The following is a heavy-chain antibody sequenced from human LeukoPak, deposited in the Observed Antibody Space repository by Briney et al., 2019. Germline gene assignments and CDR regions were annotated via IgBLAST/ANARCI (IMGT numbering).Heavy chain of an antibody. J-gene: IGHJ3*02. CDR1: GGSFSGYY. CDR3: ARLAVATDAFDI. D-gene: IGHD5-12*01. Sequence: SETLSLTCAVYGGSFSGYYWSWIRQPPGKGLEWIGEINHSGSTNYNPSLKSRVTISVDTSKNQFSLKLSSVTAADTAVYYCARLAVATDAFDIWGQGTMVTVSS. V-gene: IGHV4-34*01. CDR2: INHSGST.